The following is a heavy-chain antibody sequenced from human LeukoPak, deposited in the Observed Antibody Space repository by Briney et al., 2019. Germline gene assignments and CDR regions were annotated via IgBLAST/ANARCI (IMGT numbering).Heavy chain of an antibody. V-gene: IGHV4-61*08. Sequence: PSQTLSLTCTVSGGSISTGDYYWSWIRQPPGKGLEWIGYIYYSGSTNYNPSLKSRVTISVDTSKNQFSLKLSSVTAADTAVYYCASGAIGYCSGGSCYRTGDDAFDIWGQGTMVTVSS. CDR3: ASGAIGYCSGGSCYRTGDDAFDI. D-gene: IGHD2-15*01. CDR2: IYYSGST. J-gene: IGHJ3*02. CDR1: GGSISTGDYY.